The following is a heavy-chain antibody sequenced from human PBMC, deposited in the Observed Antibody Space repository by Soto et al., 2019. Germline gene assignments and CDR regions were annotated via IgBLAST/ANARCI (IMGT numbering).Heavy chain of an antibody. D-gene: IGHD3-16*01. CDR2: IYYSGST. Sequence: QVQLQESGPGLVKPSETLSLTCTVSGGSISSYYWSWIRQPPGKGLEWIGYIYYSGSTNYNPSLKSRVTISVDTSKKQFSLKLSSVTAADTAGDYCGRLWGWSVDYWGQGTLVTVSS. CDR3: GRLWGWSVDY. CDR1: GGSISSYY. V-gene: IGHV4-59*08. J-gene: IGHJ4*02.